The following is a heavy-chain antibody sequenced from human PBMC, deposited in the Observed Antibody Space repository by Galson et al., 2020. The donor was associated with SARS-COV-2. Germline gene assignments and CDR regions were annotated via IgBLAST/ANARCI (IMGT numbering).Heavy chain of an antibody. CDR1: GGFISGYY. Sequence: ASETLSLTCTVSGGFISGYYWSWVRQPPGKGLEFISYIYYTGTTNYNPSLTSRVTISVDTSRNQFSLKVNSVTAADTAVYYCARLAAATGVPFTYHYVDSWGQGTLVTVSS. CDR3: ARLAAATGVPFTYHYVDS. D-gene: IGHD2-8*02. J-gene: IGHJ4*02. CDR2: IYYTGTT. V-gene: IGHV4-59*01.